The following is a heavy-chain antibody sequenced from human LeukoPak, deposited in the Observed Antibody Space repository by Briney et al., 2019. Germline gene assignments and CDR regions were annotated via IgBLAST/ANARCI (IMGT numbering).Heavy chain of an antibody. CDR3: ARDRGTYGDYIFDY. Sequence: KPSETLSLXCTVSGGSISSYYWSWIRQPPGKELESIGYIYYSGSTNYNPSLKSRVTISVDTSKNQFSLKLSSVTAADTAVYYCARDRGTYGDYIFDYWGQGTLVTVSS. D-gene: IGHD4-17*01. J-gene: IGHJ4*02. V-gene: IGHV4-59*01. CDR1: GGSISSYY. CDR2: IYYSGST.